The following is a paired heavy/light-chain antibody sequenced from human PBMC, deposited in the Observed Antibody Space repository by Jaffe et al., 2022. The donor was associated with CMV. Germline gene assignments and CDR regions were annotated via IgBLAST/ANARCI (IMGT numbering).Light chain of an antibody. J-gene: IGLJ1*01. CDR1: SSDVGDYNF. CDR2: DVS. Sequence: QSALTQPASVSGSPGQSITISCTGTSSDVGDYNFVSWYQQHPGKAPKLMIYDVSNRPSGVSNRFSGSKSGNTASLTISGLQAEDEADYYCSSYTSSSSPLVFGTGTKVTVL. V-gene: IGLV2-14*03. CDR3: SSYTSSSSPLV.
Heavy chain of an antibody. Sequence: EVQLVESGGGLVQPGGSLRLSCAASEFTFSSYEMNWVRQAPGKGLEWVSYISSSGSTIYYAGSVKGRFTISRDNAKNTLYLQMNSLRAEDTAVYYCARAPKNGHYDFWSGYYPFGYYMDVWGKGTTVTVSS. CDR2: ISSSGSTI. V-gene: IGHV3-48*03. CDR3: ARAPKNGHYDFWSGYYPFGYYMDV. J-gene: IGHJ6*03. CDR1: EFTFSSYE. D-gene: IGHD3-3*01.